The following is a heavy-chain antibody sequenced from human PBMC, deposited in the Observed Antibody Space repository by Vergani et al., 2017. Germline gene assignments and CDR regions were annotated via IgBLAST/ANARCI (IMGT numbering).Heavy chain of an antibody. J-gene: IGHJ5*02. V-gene: IGHV1-46*01. CDR2: INPSGGST. CDR1: EYTFTSYY. D-gene: IGHD2-2*02. Sequence: QVQLVQSGAEVKKPGASVKVSCQASEYTFTSYYIHWVRQAPGQGLEWMGIINPSGGSTNYEQKFQGRVTMTRDTSTSTVFMELSSLRSEDTAVYYCARGCGSTSCYKRGEDWFDPWGQGTLVTVSS. CDR3: ARGCGSTSCYKRGEDWFDP.